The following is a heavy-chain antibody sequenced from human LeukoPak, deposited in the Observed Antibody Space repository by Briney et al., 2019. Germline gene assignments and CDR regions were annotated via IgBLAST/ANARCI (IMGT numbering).Heavy chain of an antibody. CDR3: ARVSSGYDLLYYYYGMDV. CDR1: GFTFSSYA. Sequence: GGSLRLSCAASGFTFSSYAMHWVRQAPGKGLEWVAVISYDGSNKYYADSVKGRFTISRDNSKNTLYLQMNSLRAEDTAVYYCARVSSGYDLLYYYYGMDVWGQGTTVTVSS. CDR2: ISYDGSNK. D-gene: IGHD5-12*01. J-gene: IGHJ6*02. V-gene: IGHV3-30-3*01.